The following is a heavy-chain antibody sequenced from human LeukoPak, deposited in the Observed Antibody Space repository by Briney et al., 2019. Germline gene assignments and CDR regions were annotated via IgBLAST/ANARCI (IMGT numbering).Heavy chain of an antibody. V-gene: IGHV3-7*01. J-gene: IGHJ4*02. CDR1: GFAFSSYW. Sequence: GGSLRLSCAASGFAFSSYWMSWVRQAPGKGLEWVANIKRDGSDTYYVDSVKGRFTISRDNAKNSLYLQLNSLRAEDTAVYYCARDANYYDSRGENYFNCWGQGTLVTVSS. D-gene: IGHD3-22*01. CDR2: IKRDGSDT. CDR3: ARDANYYDSRGENYFNC.